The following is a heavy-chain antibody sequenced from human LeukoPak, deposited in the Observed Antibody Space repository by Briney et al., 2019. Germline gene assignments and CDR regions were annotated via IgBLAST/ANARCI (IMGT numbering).Heavy chain of an antibody. Sequence: PGGSLRLSCAASRFTFSNYWMHWVRQAPGKGLVWVSRINPDGSSTTYADSVKGRFTISRDNVKNTVSLQMNSLRAEDTAAYFCVRALFDYYANDFWGQGTLVTVSS. CDR3: VRALFDYYANDF. CDR2: INPDGSST. CDR1: RFTFSNYW. V-gene: IGHV3-74*01. D-gene: IGHD3-10*01. J-gene: IGHJ4*02.